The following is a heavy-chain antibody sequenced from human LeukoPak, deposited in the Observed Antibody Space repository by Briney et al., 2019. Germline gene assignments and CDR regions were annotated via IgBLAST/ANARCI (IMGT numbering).Heavy chain of an antibody. CDR3: ARDKYFDSTTYSPRFDY. CDR2: IKQDGGEK. Sequence: GGSLRLSCAASGFTFSSYWMSWVRQAPGKGLEWVANIKQDGGEKYYVDSVKGRFTISRDNAKTSLYLQMTSLRADDTAVYYCARDKYFDSTTYSPRFDYWGQGILVTVSS. J-gene: IGHJ4*02. CDR1: GFTFSSYW. V-gene: IGHV3-7*04. D-gene: IGHD2/OR15-2a*01.